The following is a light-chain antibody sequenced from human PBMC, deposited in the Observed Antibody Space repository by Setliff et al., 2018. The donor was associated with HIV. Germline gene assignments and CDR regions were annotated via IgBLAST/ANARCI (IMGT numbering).Light chain of an antibody. J-gene: IGLJ1*01. CDR2: DVT. CDR3: SSFAGRLHV. CDR1: SSDIGGYNY. Sequence: QSVLTQPASVSGSPGQSITISCTGTSSDIGGYNYVSWYQQHPGKVPKLMIYDVTRRPSGVPDRFSGSRSGNTASLTISGLQAEDEADYYCSSFAGRLHVFGTGTKVTVL. V-gene: IGLV2-11*01.